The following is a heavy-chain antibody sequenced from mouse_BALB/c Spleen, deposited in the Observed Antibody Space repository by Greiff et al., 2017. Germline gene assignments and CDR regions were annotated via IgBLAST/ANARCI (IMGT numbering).Heavy chain of an antibody. CDR2: ILPGSGST. CDR1: GYTFSSYW. V-gene: IGHV1-9*01. CDR3: ASGVPLGY. J-gene: IGHJ2*01. Sequence: VKLMESGAELMKPGASVKISCKATGYTFSSYWIEWVKQRPGHGLEWIGEILPGSGSTNYNEKFKGKATFTADTSSNTAYMQLSSLTSEDSAVYYCASGVPLGYWGQGTTLTVSS.